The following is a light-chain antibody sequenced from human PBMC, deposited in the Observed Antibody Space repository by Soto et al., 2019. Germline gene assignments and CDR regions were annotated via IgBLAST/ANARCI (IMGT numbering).Light chain of an antibody. J-gene: IGKJ3*01. CDR2: DAS. CDR3: QQRSNWPPGVT. CDR1: QSVSSY. Sequence: ETVLTQSPDTLSLSPGERATLSCRASQSVSSYLAWYQQKPDQAPSLLIYDASNRATGIPARFSGSGSGTDFTLTISSLEPEDFAVYYCQQRSNWPPGVTFGPGTKVDIK. V-gene: IGKV3-11*01.